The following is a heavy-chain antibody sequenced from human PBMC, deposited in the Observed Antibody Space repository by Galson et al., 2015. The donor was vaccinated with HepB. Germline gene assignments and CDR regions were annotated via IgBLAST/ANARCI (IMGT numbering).Heavy chain of an antibody. CDR2: INNDGSGT. V-gene: IGHV3-74*01. CDR3: VRDNPGSWFYSFDF. CDR1: GFTFNWYW. D-gene: IGHD6-13*01. J-gene: IGHJ3*01. Sequence: SLRLSCAASGFTFNWYWMHWVRQAPGKGLVWVARINNDGSGTTYADAVKGGFTISRDNAKNTLSLEMNSLRADDTSMYYGVRDNPGSWFYSFDFWGQGTMVSVSS.